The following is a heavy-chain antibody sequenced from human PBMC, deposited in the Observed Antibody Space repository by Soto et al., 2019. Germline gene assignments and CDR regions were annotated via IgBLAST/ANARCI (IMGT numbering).Heavy chain of an antibody. CDR2: ISSSSSYI. V-gene: IGHV3-21*01. J-gene: IGHJ4*02. CDR3: AREGHSSAWPIDS. Sequence: PVGSLRLSCAASGFTFSSYSMNWVRQAPGKGLEWVSSISSSSSYIYYADSVKGRFTISRDNAKNSLYLQMNSLRAEDTAVYYCAREGHSSAWPIDSWGQETLLTVSS. CDR1: GFTFSSYS. D-gene: IGHD6-19*01.